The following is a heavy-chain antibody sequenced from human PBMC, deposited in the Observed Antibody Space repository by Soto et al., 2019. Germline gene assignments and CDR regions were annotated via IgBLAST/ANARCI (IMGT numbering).Heavy chain of an antibody. D-gene: IGHD1-1*01. CDR3: ARVRRNDASDYYGMDV. CDR1: GFSFSSSN. Sequence: PGGSLRLSCAASGFSFSSSNMNWVRQAPGKGLEWVSYISSGSTTIYYAESVKGRFTISRDNGKNSLYLQMNSLRDEDTAVYYCARVRRNDASDYYGMDVWGQGTTFTVSS. V-gene: IGHV3-48*02. J-gene: IGHJ6*02. CDR2: ISSGSTTI.